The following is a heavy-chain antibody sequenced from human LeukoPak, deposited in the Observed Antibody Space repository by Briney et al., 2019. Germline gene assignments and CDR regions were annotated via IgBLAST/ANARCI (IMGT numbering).Heavy chain of an antibody. V-gene: IGHV4-4*07. CDR2: IYTSEHT. D-gene: IGHD4/OR15-4a*01. CDR1: GGSMSSYY. J-gene: IGHJ4*02. CDR3: ARRAGAYSHPYDY. Sequence: PSETLSLTCTVSGGSMSSYYWSWIRQPAGKGPEWIGRIYTSEHTNYNPSLKSRITMSIDTSENQFSLKLSSVTAADTAVYYCARRAGAYSHPYDYWGQGTLVTVSS.